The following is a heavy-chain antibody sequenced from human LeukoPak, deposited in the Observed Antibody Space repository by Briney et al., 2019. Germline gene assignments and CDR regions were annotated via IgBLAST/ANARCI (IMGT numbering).Heavy chain of an antibody. CDR3: AELGITMIGGV. V-gene: IGHV3-21*01. Sequence: GGSLRLSCAASGFTFNTYSMNWVRQAPGKGLEWVSSISSSGTYTYYADSVKGRFTISRDNAKNSLYLQMNSLRAEDTAVYYCAELGITMIGGVWGKGTTVTISS. CDR1: GFTFNTYS. CDR2: ISSSGTYT. D-gene: IGHD3-10*02. J-gene: IGHJ6*04.